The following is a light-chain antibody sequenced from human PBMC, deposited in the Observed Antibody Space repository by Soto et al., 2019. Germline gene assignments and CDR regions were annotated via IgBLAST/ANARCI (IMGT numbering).Light chain of an antibody. CDR3: MQALQTPST. J-gene: IGKJ3*01. Sequence: EIVMTQSPVSLPVTPGEPASISCWSSESLRHSNGYHYMDWYLQKPGQSPQLLIYLGSYRASGVPDRFSGSGSGTDFTLKISRVEAEDVGVYYCMQALQTPSTFGPGTKVDIK. CDR1: ESLRHSNGYHY. CDR2: LGS. V-gene: IGKV2-28*01.